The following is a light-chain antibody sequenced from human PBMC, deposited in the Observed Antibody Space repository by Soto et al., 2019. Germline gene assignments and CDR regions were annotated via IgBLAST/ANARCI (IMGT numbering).Light chain of an antibody. CDR3: AAWDSSLNALYV. CDR2: SDH. J-gene: IGLJ1*01. V-gene: IGLV1-44*01. CDR1: SSNIETNT. Sequence: QSVLTQPPSASGTPGQRVTISCSGSSSNIETNTVSWYQQLPGAAPKLLIYSDHQRPSGVPDRFSGSKSDTSASLAISGLQSEDEADYYCAAWDSSLNALYVFGTGTKLTVL.